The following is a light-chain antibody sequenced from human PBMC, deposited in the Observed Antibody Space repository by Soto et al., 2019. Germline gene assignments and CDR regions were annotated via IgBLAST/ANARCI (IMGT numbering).Light chain of an antibody. Sequence: EDVMTQSPGSLSLSPGERATLSCRASQSVGSRFLAWYQQKPGQAPRLLMYGASNRATGIPDRFSGTGSGTDFTLTISRLEPEDCAVYYCQQYGSSPYTFGLGTK. CDR1: QSVGSRF. CDR3: QQYGSSPYT. CDR2: GAS. J-gene: IGKJ2*01. V-gene: IGKV3-20*01.